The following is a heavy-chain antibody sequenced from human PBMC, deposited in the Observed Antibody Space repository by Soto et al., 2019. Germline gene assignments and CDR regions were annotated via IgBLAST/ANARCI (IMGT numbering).Heavy chain of an antibody. J-gene: IGHJ5*02. Sequence: GASVKASCKASGYTFTSYDINWVRQATGQGLEWMGWMNPNSGNTGYAQKFQGRVTMTRNTSISTAYMELSSLRSEDTAVYYCARGLNWNDGGWFDPWGQGTLVTVSS. CDR3: ARGLNWNDGGWFDP. D-gene: IGHD1-1*01. CDR2: MNPNSGNT. CDR1: GYTFTSYD. V-gene: IGHV1-8*01.